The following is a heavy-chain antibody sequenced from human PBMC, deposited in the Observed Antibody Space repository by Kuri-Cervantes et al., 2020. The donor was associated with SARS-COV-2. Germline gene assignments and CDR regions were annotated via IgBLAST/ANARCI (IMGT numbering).Heavy chain of an antibody. V-gene: IGHV4-39*02. D-gene: IGHD2-8*01. Sequence: SETLSLTCTVSGGSISSTSDYWGWIRQPPGKGLEWIGNIYYSGSTFYNPSLKSRVSISVDTSKNLFSLRLNSVTAADTAVYYCARYPYCTNSVCSYFDYWGQGTLVTVSS. CDR3: ARYPYCTNSVCSYFDY. J-gene: IGHJ4*02. CDR1: GGSISSTSDY. CDR2: IYYSGST.